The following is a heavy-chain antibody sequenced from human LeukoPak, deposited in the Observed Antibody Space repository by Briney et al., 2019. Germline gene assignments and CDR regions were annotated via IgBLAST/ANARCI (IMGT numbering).Heavy chain of an antibody. Sequence: AASVKVSCKASGGTFSSYAISWVRQAPGQGLEWMGGIIPIFGTANYAQKFQGRVTITADKSTSTAYMELSSLRSEDTAVYYCAREFSSSWYEVWFDPWGQGTLVTVSS. V-gene: IGHV1-69*06. CDR1: GGTFSSYA. CDR2: IIPIFGTA. J-gene: IGHJ5*02. D-gene: IGHD6-13*01. CDR3: AREFSSSWYEVWFDP.